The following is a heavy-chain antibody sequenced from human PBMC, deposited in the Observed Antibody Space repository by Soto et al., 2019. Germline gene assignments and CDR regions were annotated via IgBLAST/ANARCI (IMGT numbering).Heavy chain of an antibody. Sequence: QVQLVQSGAEVKKPGSSVKVSCKASGGTFSSYAISWVRQAPGQGLEWMGGIIPIFGTANYAQKFQGRVTITADESTSTDYMELSSLRSEDTAVYYCARAGYYGSGSYYTDNWFDPWGQGTLVTVSS. CDR3: ARAGYYGSGSYYTDNWFDP. V-gene: IGHV1-69*01. CDR2: IIPIFGTA. D-gene: IGHD3-10*01. J-gene: IGHJ5*02. CDR1: GGTFSSYA.